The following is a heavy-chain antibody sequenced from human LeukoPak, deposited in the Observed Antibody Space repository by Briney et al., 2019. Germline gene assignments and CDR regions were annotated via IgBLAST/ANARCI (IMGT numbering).Heavy chain of an antibody. CDR2: IYYSGST. V-gene: IGHV4-39*07. J-gene: IGHJ5*02. D-gene: IGHD1-7*01. CDR3: ARGATGTTYWFDP. CDR1: GGSISSSSYY. Sequence: PSETLSLTCTVSGGSISSSSYYWGWIRQPPGKGLEWIGSIYYSGSTNYNPSLKSRVTISVDTSKNQFSLKLSSVTAADTAVYYCARGATGTTYWFDPWGQGTLVTVSS.